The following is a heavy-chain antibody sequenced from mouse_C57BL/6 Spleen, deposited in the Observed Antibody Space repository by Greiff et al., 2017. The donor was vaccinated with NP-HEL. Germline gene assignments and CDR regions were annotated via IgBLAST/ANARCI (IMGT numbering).Heavy chain of an antibody. J-gene: IGHJ3*01. D-gene: IGHD1-1*02. CDR2: INPGSGGT. CDR1: GYAFTNYL. V-gene: IGHV1-54*01. Sequence: QVQLHQSGAELVRPGTSVKVSCKASGYAFTNYLIEWVKQRPGQGLEWIGVINPGSGGTNYNEKFKGKATLTADKSSSTAYMQLSSLTSEDSAVYFCAREEGLWCLAYWGQGTLVTVSA. CDR3: AREEGLWCLAY.